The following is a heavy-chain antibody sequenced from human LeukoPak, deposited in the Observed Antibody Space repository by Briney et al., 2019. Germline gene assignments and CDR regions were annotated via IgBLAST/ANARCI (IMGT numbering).Heavy chain of an antibody. V-gene: IGHV3-23*01. CDR3: ARGGWTVTSPFDY. J-gene: IGHJ4*02. Sequence: PGGSLRLSCAASGFTFSSYAMSWVRQAPGKGLEWVSAISGSGGSTYYADSVKGRFTISRDNAKNSLYLQMNSLRAEDTAVYYCARGGWTVTSPFDYWGQGTLVTVSS. CDR2: ISGSGGST. D-gene: IGHD4-17*01. CDR1: GFTFSSYA.